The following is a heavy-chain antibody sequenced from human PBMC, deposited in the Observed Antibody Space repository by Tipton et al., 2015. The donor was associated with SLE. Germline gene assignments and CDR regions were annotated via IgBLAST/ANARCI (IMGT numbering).Heavy chain of an antibody. CDR3: ARDAGDGYKPAWYFDL. CDR2: IYYSGST. D-gene: IGHD5-24*01. Sequence: TLSLTCTVSGGSISSHYWSWIRQPPGKGLEWIGYIYYSGSTDYNPSLKSRVTISVDTSKNQFSLKLSSVTAADTAVYYCARDAGDGYKPAWYFDLWGRGTLVTVSS. V-gene: IGHV4-59*11. J-gene: IGHJ2*01. CDR1: GGSISSHY.